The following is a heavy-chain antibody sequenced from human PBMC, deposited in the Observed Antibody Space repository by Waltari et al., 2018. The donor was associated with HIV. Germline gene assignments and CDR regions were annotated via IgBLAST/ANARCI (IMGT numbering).Heavy chain of an antibody. CDR1: GFTFSSYW. CDR2: IELDGSEK. V-gene: IGHV3-7*01. Sequence: EVQLVESGGGLVQPGGSLRLSCAASGFTFSSYWMSWVRQAPGKALEWVANIELDGSEKNYVDSVKGRFTISRDSAKNSLYLQMNSLRAEDTAVYYCARSLRDWYGSFDYWGQGTLVTVSS. CDR3: ARSLRDWYGSFDY. J-gene: IGHJ4*02. D-gene: IGHD3-9*01.